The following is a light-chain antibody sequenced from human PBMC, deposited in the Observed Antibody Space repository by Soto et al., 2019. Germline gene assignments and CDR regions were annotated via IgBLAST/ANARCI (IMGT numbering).Light chain of an antibody. Sequence: QSALTQPPSVSGPPGQSVTISCTGTSSDVGDYNSVSWYQQHPDKAPKLMLYDVNKRPSGVPDRFSGSKSGNTASLTISGRLAADEDDDHCSSSVATCLPVLFGGGTKLTVL. J-gene: IGLJ2*01. CDR3: SSSVATCLPVL. CDR2: DVN. V-gene: IGLV2-11*01. CDR1: SSDVGDYNS.